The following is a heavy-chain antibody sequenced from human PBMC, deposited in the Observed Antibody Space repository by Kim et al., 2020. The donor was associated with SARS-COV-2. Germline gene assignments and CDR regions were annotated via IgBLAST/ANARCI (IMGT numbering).Heavy chain of an antibody. CDR3: AKDISPMTIVGGGYYGMDV. D-gene: IGHD3-3*01. V-gene: IGHV3-9*01. Sequence: GGSLRLSCAASGFTFDDYAMHWVRQVPGKGLEWVSGISWNSGTIGYADSVKGRFTISRDNAKNSLYLQMNSLRAEDTALYYCAKDISPMTIVGGGYYGMDVWGQGTTVTVSS. J-gene: IGHJ6*02. CDR1: GFTFDDYA. CDR2: ISWNSGTI.